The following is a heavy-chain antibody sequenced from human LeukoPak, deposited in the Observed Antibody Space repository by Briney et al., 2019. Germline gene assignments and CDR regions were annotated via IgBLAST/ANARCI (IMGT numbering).Heavy chain of an antibody. CDR3: ARDPRAGISDYYYMDV. CDR1: GGTFSSYA. CDR2: IIPIFGTA. D-gene: IGHD3-3*02. J-gene: IGHJ6*03. V-gene: IGHV1-69*13. Sequence: GASVKVSCKASGGTFSSYAISWVRQAPGQGLEWMGGIIPIFGTANYAQKFQGRVTITADESTSTAYMELSSLRSEDTAVYYCARDPRAGISDYYYMDVWGKGTTVTVSS.